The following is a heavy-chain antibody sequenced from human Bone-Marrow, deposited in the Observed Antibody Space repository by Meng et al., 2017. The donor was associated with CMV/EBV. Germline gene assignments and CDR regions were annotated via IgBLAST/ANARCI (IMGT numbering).Heavy chain of an antibody. CDR3: AREGDPDCSSTSCYYSPTDY. J-gene: IGHJ4*02. V-gene: IGHV3-30*19. CDR1: SGSG. Sequence: SGSGKQWVCKGQGKGRGWADVISYDGSNRYYADSVKSRFTISRDNSKNTLYLQMNSLRGEDTAGYYCAREGDPDCSSTSCYYSPTDYWGQGTLVTVSS. CDR2: ISYDGSNR. D-gene: IGHD2-2*01.